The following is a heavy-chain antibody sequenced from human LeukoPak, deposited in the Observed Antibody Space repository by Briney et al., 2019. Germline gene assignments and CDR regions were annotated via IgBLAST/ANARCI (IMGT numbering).Heavy chain of an antibody. J-gene: IGHJ4*02. V-gene: IGHV3-23*01. CDR1: GFTFSNYA. Sequence: PRGFLRLSCAASGFTFSNYAMSWVPQAPGKGLEWVSGISGSGGSTYYADSVKGRFTISRDNSKNTLYLQMNSLRAEDTAVYYCAHRVGYYFDYWGQGTLVTVSS. D-gene: IGHD1-14*01. CDR2: ISGSGGST. CDR3: AHRVGYYFDY.